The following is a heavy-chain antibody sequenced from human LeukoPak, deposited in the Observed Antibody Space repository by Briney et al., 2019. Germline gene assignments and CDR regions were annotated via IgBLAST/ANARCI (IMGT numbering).Heavy chain of an antibody. CDR1: GFTFDDYA. D-gene: IGHD2-2*01. CDR2: ISTIGYT. V-gene: IGHV3-11*06. Sequence: GRSLRLSCAASGFTFDDYAMHWVRQAPGQGLEWISYISTIGYTSYADSVKGRFTISRDTAKKSVYLQMNSLRAEDTSIYYCTRRDCTRTSCYASDWGQGTLVTVSS. J-gene: IGHJ4*02. CDR3: TRRDCTRTSCYASD.